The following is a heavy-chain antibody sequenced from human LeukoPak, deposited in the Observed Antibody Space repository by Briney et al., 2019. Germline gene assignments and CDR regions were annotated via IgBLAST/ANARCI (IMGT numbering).Heavy chain of an antibody. CDR1: AYTFSTYY. CDR3: ARVHARDYYYYYYMDV. CDR2: INPSDGST. V-gene: IGHV1-46*01. Sequence: GASMKVSCKASAYTFSTYYLHWVRQAPGQGLEWMGMINPSDGSTSYAQKFQGRVTMTRDKSTSTVYMELRSLRSEDTAVYYCARVHARDYYYYYYMDVWGRGTTVTVSS. J-gene: IGHJ6*03.